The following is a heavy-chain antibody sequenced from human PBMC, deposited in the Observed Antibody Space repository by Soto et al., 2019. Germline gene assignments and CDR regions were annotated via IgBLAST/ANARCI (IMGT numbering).Heavy chain of an antibody. CDR2: ISYDGSNK. Sequence: QVQLVESGGGVVQPGRSLRLSCAASGFTFSSYGMHWVRQAPGKGLEWVAVISYDGSNKYYADSVKGRFTISRDNSKNTLYLQMNSLRAEDTAVYYCARTPLRLGELSPWYFDLWGRGTLVTVSS. CDR1: GFTFSSYG. V-gene: IGHV3-30*03. D-gene: IGHD3-16*02. CDR3: ARTPLRLGELSPWYFDL. J-gene: IGHJ2*01.